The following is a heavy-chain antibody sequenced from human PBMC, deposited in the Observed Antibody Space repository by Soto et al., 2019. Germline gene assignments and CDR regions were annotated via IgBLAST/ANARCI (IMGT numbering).Heavy chain of an antibody. Sequence: QVQLVQSGAEVKKPGASVKVSCKASGYTFTTYYLHWVRQAPGQGLEWMGMINPTGGRTRYAHKFQGRVTMTRDTSTSNVYMELSSLRSDDTAMYYCARNVNSGLDYWGQGTLVTVSS. J-gene: IGHJ4*02. V-gene: IGHV1-46*01. CDR2: INPTGGRT. CDR3: ARNVNSGLDY. D-gene: IGHD1-26*01. CDR1: GYTFTTYY.